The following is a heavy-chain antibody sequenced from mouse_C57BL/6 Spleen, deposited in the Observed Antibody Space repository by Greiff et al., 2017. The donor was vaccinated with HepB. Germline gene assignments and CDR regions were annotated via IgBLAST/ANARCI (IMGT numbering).Heavy chain of an antibody. Sequence: VQLQQSGPELVKPGASVKISRKASGYAFSSSWMNWVKQRPGKGLEWIGRIYPGDGDTNYNGKFKGKATLTADKSSSTAYMQLSSLTSEDSAVYFCARYHYYFDYWGQGTTLTVSS. J-gene: IGHJ2*01. CDR1: GYAFSSSW. V-gene: IGHV1-82*01. CDR2: IYPGDGDT. CDR3: ARYHYYFDY.